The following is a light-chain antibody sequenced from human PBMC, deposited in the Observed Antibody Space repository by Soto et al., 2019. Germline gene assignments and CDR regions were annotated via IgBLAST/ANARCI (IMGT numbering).Light chain of an antibody. V-gene: IGKV3-20*01. CDR1: QRFRSSY. CDR2: GAX. CDR3: QQYNTLPPIT. J-gene: IGKJ5*01. Sequence: LLTQCTCPLCLSPGESATLSCRASQRFRSSYLAWYRQKPGQDTRLLXXGAXSRATGIPDRFSGSGSGTDFTLTISSLQSEDFAVYYCQQYNTLPPITFGQGTRLEIK.